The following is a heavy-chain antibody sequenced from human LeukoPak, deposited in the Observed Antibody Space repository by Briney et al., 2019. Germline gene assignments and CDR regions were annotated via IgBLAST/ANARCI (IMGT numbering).Heavy chain of an antibody. CDR1: GFTFSSYA. Sequence: TGGSLRLSCAASGFTFSSYAMSWVRQAPGKGLEWVSAISGSGGSTYYADSVKGRFTISRDNSKNTLYPQMNSLRAEDTAVYYCAKARYGDYNGYWGQGTLVTVSS. D-gene: IGHD4-17*01. J-gene: IGHJ4*02. V-gene: IGHV3-23*01. CDR3: AKARYGDYNGY. CDR2: ISGSGGST.